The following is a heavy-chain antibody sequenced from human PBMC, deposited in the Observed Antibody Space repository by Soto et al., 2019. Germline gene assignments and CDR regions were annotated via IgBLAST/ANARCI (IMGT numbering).Heavy chain of an antibody. V-gene: IGHV4-59*01. J-gene: IGHJ4*02. CDR1: GGSISSNY. CDR2: VYNSGST. CDR3: ARYRREAVAGYTLDN. D-gene: IGHD6-13*01. Sequence: PSETLSLTCTVSGGSISSNYWTWIRQPPGKGLGWIGYVYNSGSTNYNPSLKSRVTISEDTSKSQFSLKVNSMTAADTAVYDCARYRREAVAGYTLDNWGQGILVTSPQ.